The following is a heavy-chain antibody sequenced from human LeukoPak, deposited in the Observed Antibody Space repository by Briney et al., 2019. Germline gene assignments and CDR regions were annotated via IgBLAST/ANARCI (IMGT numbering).Heavy chain of an antibody. J-gene: IGHJ4*02. V-gene: IGHV4-39*07. D-gene: IGHD5-24*01. CDR2: IYHSGIS. CDR1: GDSVSSSNYY. CDR3: ARGPRDGYNSMFDY. Sequence: SETLSLTCTVSGDSVSSSNYYWGWIRQPPGRGLEWIGSIYHSGISYYNPSLKSRVALSLDTSKNQFSLKVSFVTAADTAVYYCARGPRDGYNSMFDYWGQGTLVTVSS.